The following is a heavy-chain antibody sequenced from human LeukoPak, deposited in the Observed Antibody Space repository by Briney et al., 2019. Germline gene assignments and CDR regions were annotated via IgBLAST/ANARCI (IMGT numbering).Heavy chain of an antibody. Sequence: SETLSLTCTVSGGSISSGGYYWNWIRQPPGKGLEWIGYIYHSGSTYYNPSLKSRVTISVDRSKNQFSLKLSSVTAADTAVYYCAREGSGQNIVTFDYWGQGTLVTVSS. D-gene: IGHD2/OR15-2a*01. CDR3: AREGSGQNIVTFDY. CDR1: GGSISSGGYY. CDR2: IYHSGST. J-gene: IGHJ4*02. V-gene: IGHV4-30-2*01.